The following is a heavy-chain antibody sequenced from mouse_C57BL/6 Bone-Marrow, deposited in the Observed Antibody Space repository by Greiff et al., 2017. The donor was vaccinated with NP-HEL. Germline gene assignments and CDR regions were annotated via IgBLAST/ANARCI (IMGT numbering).Heavy chain of an antibody. J-gene: IGHJ4*01. D-gene: IGHD3-2*02. V-gene: IGHV1-50*01. CDR1: GYTFTSYW. CDR3: ARAGTAQALYALVY. CDR2: LDPSDSYT. Sequence: QVQLQQPGAELVKPGASVKLSCKASGYTFTSYWMQWVKQRPGQGLEWIGELDPSDSYTNYNQKFKGKATLTVDTSSSTAYMQLSSLTSEDSAVYYCARAGTAQALYALVYWGQGTSGTGSS.